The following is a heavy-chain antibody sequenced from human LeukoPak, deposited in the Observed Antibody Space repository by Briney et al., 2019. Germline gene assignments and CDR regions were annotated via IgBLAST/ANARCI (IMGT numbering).Heavy chain of an antibody. CDR2: IYNSESI. CDR1: GGSINGYY. CDR3: ARDRSSSYTRDWFDP. J-gene: IGHJ5*02. Sequence: SETLSLTSTVSGGSINGYYWSWIRQPAGKGLEWIGRIYNSESINYNPSLKSRVTMSIDTSKNQFSLKLNSVTAADTAVYYCARDRSSSYTRDWFDPWGQGALVTVSS. V-gene: IGHV4-4*07. D-gene: IGHD6-13*01.